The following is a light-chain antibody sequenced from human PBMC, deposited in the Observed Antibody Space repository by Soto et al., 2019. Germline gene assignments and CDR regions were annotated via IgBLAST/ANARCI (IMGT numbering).Light chain of an antibody. V-gene: IGLV2-14*01. J-gene: IGLJ1*01. CDR2: EVT. Sequence: QSVLTQPASVSGSPGQSIAISCTGTRSDVRASHYVSWYQQHPGKAPKLMISEVTNRPSGVSDRFPRSKSGNTASLTISGLQAEDEADYYCSSFTSRFTFVFGTGTKVTVL. CDR3: SSFTSRFTFV. CDR1: RSDVRASHY.